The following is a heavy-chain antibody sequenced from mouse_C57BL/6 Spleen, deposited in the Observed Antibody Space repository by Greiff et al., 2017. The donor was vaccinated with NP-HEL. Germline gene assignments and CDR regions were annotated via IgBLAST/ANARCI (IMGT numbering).Heavy chain of an antibody. D-gene: IGHD2-4*01. Sequence: VQLQQPGAELVKPGASVKMSCKASGYTFTSYWITWVKQRPGQGLEWIGDIYPGSGSTNYNEKFKSKATLTVDTSSSTAYMQLSSLTSEDSAVYYCAREGLRQGGGFDYWGQGTTLTVSS. CDR3: AREGLRQGGGFDY. CDR1: GYTFTSYW. CDR2: IYPGSGST. J-gene: IGHJ2*01. V-gene: IGHV1-55*01.